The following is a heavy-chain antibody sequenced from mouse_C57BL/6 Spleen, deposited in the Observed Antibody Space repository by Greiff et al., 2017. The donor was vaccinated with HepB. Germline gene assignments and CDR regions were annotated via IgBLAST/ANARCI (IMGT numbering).Heavy chain of an antibody. CDR1: GYSITSGYY. V-gene: IGHV3-6*01. Sequence: EVKLLESGPGLVKPSQSLSLTCSVTGYSITSGYYWNWIRQFPGNKLEWMGYISYDGSNNYNPSLKNRISITRDTSKNQFFLKLNSVTTEDTATYYCARGSHYYGSSYEYFDVWGTRTTVTVSS. CDR3: ARGSHYYGSSYEYFDV. J-gene: IGHJ1*03. D-gene: IGHD1-1*01. CDR2: ISYDGSN.